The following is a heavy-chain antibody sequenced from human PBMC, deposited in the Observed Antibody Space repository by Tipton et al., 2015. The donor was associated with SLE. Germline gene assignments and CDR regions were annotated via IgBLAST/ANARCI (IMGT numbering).Heavy chain of an antibody. CDR2: IYYSGST. V-gene: IGHV4-59*01. J-gene: IGHJ6*02. D-gene: IGHD3-16*01. Sequence: TLSLTCTVSGGSISSYYWSWIRQPPGKGLEWIGYIYYSGSTNYNPSLKSRVTISVDTSKNQFSLKLSSVTAADTAVYYCAATFTAARGMDVWGQGTTVTVSS. CDR1: GGSISSYY. CDR3: AATFTAARGMDV.